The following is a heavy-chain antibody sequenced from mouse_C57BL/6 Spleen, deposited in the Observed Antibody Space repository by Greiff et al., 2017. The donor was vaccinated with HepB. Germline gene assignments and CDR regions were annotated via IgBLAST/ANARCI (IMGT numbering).Heavy chain of an antibody. J-gene: IGHJ4*01. D-gene: IGHD1-1*01. CDR3: ARHRTTGVARGDYAMDY. CDR2: ISSGGSYT. CDR1: GFTFSSYG. Sequence: EVMLVESGGDLVKPGGSLKLSCAASGFTFSSYGMSWVRQTPDKRLEWVATISSGGSYTYYPDSVKGRFTIYRDNAKNTLYLQMSSLKSEDTAMYYCARHRTTGVARGDYAMDYWGQGTSVTVSS. V-gene: IGHV5-6*01.